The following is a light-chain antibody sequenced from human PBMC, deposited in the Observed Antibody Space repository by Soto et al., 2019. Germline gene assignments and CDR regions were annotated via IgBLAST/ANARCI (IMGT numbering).Light chain of an antibody. CDR1: SSDVGGYNY. J-gene: IGLJ1*01. Sequence: QSVLTQPASVSGSPGQSITISCTGTSSDVGGYNYVSWYQHHPGKAPKLMIFDVSNRPSGVSNRFSGSKSGNTASLTISGLQAEDEADYYCCSYAGSDTHYVFGTGTKVTVL. CDR2: DVS. V-gene: IGLV2-14*03. CDR3: CSYAGSDTHYV.